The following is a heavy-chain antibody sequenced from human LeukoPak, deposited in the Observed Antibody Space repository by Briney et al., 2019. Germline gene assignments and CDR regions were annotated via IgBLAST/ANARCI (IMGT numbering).Heavy chain of an antibody. CDR1: GGSISSSSYY. CDR3: ARDRGGSVFDY. Sequence: SETLSLTCTVSGGSISSSSYYWGWIRQPPGKGLEWIGSIYYSGSTYYNPSLKSRVTISVDTSKNQFSLKLSSVTAADTAVYYCARDRGGSVFDYWGQGTLVTVSS. J-gene: IGHJ4*02. V-gene: IGHV4-39*07. CDR2: IYYSGST. D-gene: IGHD3-10*01.